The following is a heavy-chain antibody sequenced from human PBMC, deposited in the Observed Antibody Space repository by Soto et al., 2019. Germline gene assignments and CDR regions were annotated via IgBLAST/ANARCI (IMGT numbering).Heavy chain of an antibody. CDR3: ARDRPYCTNGVCPTAPYYYYGMDV. CDR1: GYTFTSYG. CDR2: ISPYNGNT. D-gene: IGHD2-8*01. V-gene: IGHV1-18*04. J-gene: IGHJ6*02. Sequence: QVQLVQSGAEVKKPGASVKVSCKASGYTFTSYGISWVRQAPGQGLEWMGWISPYNGNTNYAQKLQGRVTMTTDTSTRTAYMELRSLRSDDTAVYYCARDRPYCTNGVCPTAPYYYYGMDVWGQGTTVTVSS.